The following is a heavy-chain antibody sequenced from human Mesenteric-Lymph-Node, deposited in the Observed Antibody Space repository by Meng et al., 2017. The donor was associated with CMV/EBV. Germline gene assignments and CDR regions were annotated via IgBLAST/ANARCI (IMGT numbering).Heavy chain of an antibody. Sequence: GESLKISCAASGFSFSTFAMNWVRQAPGKGLEWVALIYSAGGNTYYGDSVKGRFIISRDNSGNTLYLQLNGLRVDDTAVYYCAKPSASGDFVSGFDSWGRGTLVTVSS. CDR2: IYSAGGNT. V-gene: IGHV3-23*03. CDR1: GFSFSTFA. J-gene: IGHJ4*02. CDR3: AKPSASGDFVSGFDS. D-gene: IGHD4-17*01.